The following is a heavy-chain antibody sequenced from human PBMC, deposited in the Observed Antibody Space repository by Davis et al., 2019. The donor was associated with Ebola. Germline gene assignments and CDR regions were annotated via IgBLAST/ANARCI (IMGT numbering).Heavy chain of an antibody. Sequence: SVKVSCKVSGGAFRSYLISWVRQAPRRGPEWMGGITTMYGTTTYAPKSQGRVTITADESTSTVFMELTSLRSDDTAVYFCARGVGYCSGGTCYSFVQWGQGTLVTVS. CDR1: GGAFRSYL. D-gene: IGHD2-15*01. CDR2: ITTMYGTT. V-gene: IGHV1-69*13. CDR3: ARGVGYCSGGTCYSFVQ. J-gene: IGHJ4*02.